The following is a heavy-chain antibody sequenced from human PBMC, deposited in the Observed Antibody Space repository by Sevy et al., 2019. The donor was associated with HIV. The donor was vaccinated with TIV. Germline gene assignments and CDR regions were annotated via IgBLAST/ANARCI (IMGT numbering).Heavy chain of an antibody. CDR2: IKQDESED. CDR3: ARAGGWYYYDF. Sequence: GGSLRLSCAASGFTFSNYWMSWVRQAPGKGLEWVANIKQDESEDYYVDSVKGRFTISRDNAKNSLYLQMNSLRAEDTAVYYCARAGGWYYYDFWGQGTLVTVSS. V-gene: IGHV3-7*01. CDR1: GFTFSNYW. J-gene: IGHJ4*02. D-gene: IGHD6-19*01.